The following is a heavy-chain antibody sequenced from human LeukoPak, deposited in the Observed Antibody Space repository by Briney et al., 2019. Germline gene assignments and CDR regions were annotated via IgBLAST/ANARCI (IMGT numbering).Heavy chain of an antibody. CDR3: ASSYSGYDSGFDY. D-gene: IGHD5-12*01. CDR1: GGSISSYY. CDR2: IYYSGST. V-gene: IGHV4-59*01. Sequence: KPSETLSLTCTVSGGSISSYYWSWIRQPPGKGLEWLGYIYYSGSTNYNPSLKSRVTISVDTSKNQFSLKLSSVTAADTAVYYCASSYSGYDSGFDYWGQGTLVTVSS. J-gene: IGHJ4*02.